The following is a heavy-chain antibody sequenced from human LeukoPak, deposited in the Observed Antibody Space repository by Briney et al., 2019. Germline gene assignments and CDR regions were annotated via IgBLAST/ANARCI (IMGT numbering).Heavy chain of an antibody. V-gene: IGHV3-48*03. D-gene: IGHD4-17*01. CDR1: GFTFSSYE. CDR3: ARGGDYLNYYYYYGMDV. J-gene: IGHJ6*02. Sequence: GGSLRLSCAASGFTFSSYETNWVRQAPGKGLEWVSYISSSGSTIYYADSVKGRFTISRDNAKNSLYLQMNSLRAEDTAVYYCARGGDYLNYYYYYGMDVWGQGTTVTVSS. CDR2: ISSSGSTI.